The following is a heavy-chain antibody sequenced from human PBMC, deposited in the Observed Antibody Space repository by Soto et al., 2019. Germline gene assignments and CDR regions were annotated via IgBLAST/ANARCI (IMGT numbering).Heavy chain of an antibody. CDR2: IIPIFGTA. Sequence: QVQLVQSGAEVKKPGSSVKVSCKASGGTFSSYSINWVRQAPGQGLGWMGVIIPIFGTANYAQKFQGRVTIAADESTSTAYMELSSLRSEDTAMYYCARDRGRHSGGIDYRGQGTLVTVSS. J-gene: IGHJ4*02. CDR1: GGTFSSYS. V-gene: IGHV1-69*01. CDR3: ARDRGRHSGGIDY. D-gene: IGHD1-26*01.